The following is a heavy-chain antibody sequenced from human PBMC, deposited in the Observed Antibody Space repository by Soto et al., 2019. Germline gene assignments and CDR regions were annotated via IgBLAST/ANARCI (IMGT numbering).Heavy chain of an antibody. CDR1: GYTFIGYY. J-gene: IGHJ4*02. CDR2: INANNGST. Sequence: ASVKVSCKASGYTFIGYYMHWVRQAPGQGLEWMGWINANNGSTNYAQKLQARVTMTTDTSTSTAYMELRSLRSDDTAVYYCARDLAYCGGDCYSYYYWGQGTLVTVSS. CDR3: ARDLAYCGGDCYSYYY. V-gene: IGHV1-18*04. D-gene: IGHD2-21*02.